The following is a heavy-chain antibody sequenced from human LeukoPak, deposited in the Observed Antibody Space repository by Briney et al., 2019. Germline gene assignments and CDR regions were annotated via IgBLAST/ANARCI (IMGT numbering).Heavy chain of an antibody. CDR3: VRNRVVVPNGDWFDS. V-gene: IGHV3-9*01. D-gene: IGHD2-8*01. J-gene: IGHJ5*01. Sequence: GGSLRLSCAASGFIFDDYAVHWVRQAPGKGLEWVSGISWNSGSMEYADSVKGRFTISRDNAKNSLYLQMNSLRVEDTAVYYCVRNRVVVPNGDWFDSWGRGTLVTVSS. CDR1: GFIFDDYA. CDR2: ISWNSGSM.